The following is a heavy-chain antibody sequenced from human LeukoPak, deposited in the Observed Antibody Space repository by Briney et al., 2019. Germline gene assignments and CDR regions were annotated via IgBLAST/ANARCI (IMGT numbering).Heavy chain of an antibody. J-gene: IGHJ4*02. V-gene: IGHV3-64D*06. CDR1: GFTFSRYA. CDR2: ISSNGGST. CDR3: VKDRVLVTATFFFDF. D-gene: IGHD2-21*02. Sequence: QPGGSLRLSCSASGFTFSRYAMHWVRQAPGKGLEYVSAISSNGGSTYYADSVKGRFTISRDNSRNTLHLQMSSLRVEDTAVYYCVKDRVLVTATFFFDFWGQGTLVTVSS.